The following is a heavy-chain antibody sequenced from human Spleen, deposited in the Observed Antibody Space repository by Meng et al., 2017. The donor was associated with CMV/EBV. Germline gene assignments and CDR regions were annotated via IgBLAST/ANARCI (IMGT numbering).Heavy chain of an antibody. Sequence: GGSLRLSCGASGFTFSNYEMSWIRQAPGKGLEWVSYISSGGDTIDYADSVKGRFTISRDNAKNSVYLQMSSLRAEDTAVYYCGRELATVGATDFWGQGTLVTVSS. D-gene: IGHD1-26*01. CDR2: ISSGGDTI. V-gene: IGHV3-48*03. J-gene: IGHJ4*02. CDR1: GFTFSNYE. CDR3: GRELATVGATDF.